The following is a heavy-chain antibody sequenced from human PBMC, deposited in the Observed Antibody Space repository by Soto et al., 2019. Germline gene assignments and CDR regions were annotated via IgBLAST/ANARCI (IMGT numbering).Heavy chain of an antibody. CDR3: ARPPRLGYGGVMDDS. J-gene: IGHJ4*02. CDR1: GGTFSSYA. V-gene: IGHV1-69*06. Sequence: QVQLVQSGAEVKKPGSSVKVSCKASGGTFSSYAISWVRQAPGQGLEWMGGLIPIFGTANYAQKFQGRVTITADKSTSPANMELGSLSFADTAVYSCARPPRLGYGGVMDDSWGQGTLFTVSS. CDR2: LIPIFGTA. D-gene: IGHD5-12*01.